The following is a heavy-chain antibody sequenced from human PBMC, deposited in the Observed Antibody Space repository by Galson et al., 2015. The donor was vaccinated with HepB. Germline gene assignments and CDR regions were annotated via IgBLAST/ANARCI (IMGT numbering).Heavy chain of an antibody. D-gene: IGHD4-17*01. CDR2: ISSSSIYT. Sequence: SLRLSCAASGFTFSDYYMSWIRQAPRKGLEWISYISSSSIYTNYADSVKGRFTISRDNAKNSLYLQMNSLRAEDTAVYYCARVADVDYGDHSHFDHWGQGTLVTVSS. CDR1: GFTFSDYY. V-gene: IGHV3-11*06. CDR3: ARVADVDYGDHSHFDH. J-gene: IGHJ4*02.